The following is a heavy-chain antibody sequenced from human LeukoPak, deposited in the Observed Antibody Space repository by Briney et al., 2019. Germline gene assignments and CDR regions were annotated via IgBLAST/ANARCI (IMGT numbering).Heavy chain of an antibody. CDR3: ARQTVMVRGPIGGYYYGMDV. V-gene: IGHV1-2*02. J-gene: IGHJ6*02. D-gene: IGHD3-10*01. CDR1: GYIFTGYY. Sequence: KPGASVKVSCKASGYIFTGYYMHWVRQAPGRGLEWMGWINPNSGGTNYAQKFQGRVTMTRDTSISTAYMELSSLRSEDTAVYYCARQTVMVRGPIGGYYYGMDVWGQGTTVTVSS. CDR2: INPNSGGT.